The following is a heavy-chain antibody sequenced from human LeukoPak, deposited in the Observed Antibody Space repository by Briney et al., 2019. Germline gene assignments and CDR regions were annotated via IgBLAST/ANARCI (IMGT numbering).Heavy chain of an antibody. CDR2: INPNSGGT. CDR1: GYTFTGYY. V-gene: IGHV1-2*02. Sequence: ASVKVSCKASGYTFTGYYMHWVRQAPGQGLEWMGWINPNSGGTNYAQKLQGRVTMTTDTSTSTAYMELRSLRSDDTAVYYCARGVPTVLDFDYWGQGTLVTVSS. CDR3: ARGVPTVLDFDY. D-gene: IGHD4-17*01. J-gene: IGHJ4*02.